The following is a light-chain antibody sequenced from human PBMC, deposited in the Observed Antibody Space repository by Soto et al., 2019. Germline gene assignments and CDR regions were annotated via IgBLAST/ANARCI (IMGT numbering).Light chain of an antibody. Sequence: DIVMTQSPDSLAVSLGERATINCKSSQSVLYSSNNKNFLAWYQQKPGQPPKLLIYWASTRESGVPDRFSGSGSVTDFTLTISSLQAEDVAVYYCQQYYSTPQTFGPGTKVEI. J-gene: IGKJ3*01. V-gene: IGKV4-1*01. CDR3: QQYYSTPQT. CDR2: WAS. CDR1: QSVLYSSNNKNF.